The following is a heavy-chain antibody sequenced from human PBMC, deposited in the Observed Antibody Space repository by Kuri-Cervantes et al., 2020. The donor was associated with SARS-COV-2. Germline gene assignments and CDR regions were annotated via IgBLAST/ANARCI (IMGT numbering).Heavy chain of an antibody. D-gene: IGHD1-26*01. CDR3: ATTMHELWEYYMDV. Sequence: GESLKISCTASGFIFSDYYMTWIRQAPGKGLEWVSYISSSGSTIYYADSVKGRFTISRDNAKNSLYLQMNSLRAEDTAVYYCATTMHELWEYYMDVWGKGTTVTVSS. J-gene: IGHJ6*03. CDR2: ISSSGSTI. V-gene: IGHV3-11*04. CDR1: GFIFSDYY.